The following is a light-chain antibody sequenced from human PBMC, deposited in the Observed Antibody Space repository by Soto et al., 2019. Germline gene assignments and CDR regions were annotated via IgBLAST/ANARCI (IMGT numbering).Light chain of an antibody. CDR2: EVT. Sequence: QSVLTQPASVSGSPGQSITISCTGTSSDVGGYNYVSWYQQHPGKAPKLMIYEVTNRPSGVSNRFSASKSGNTASLTISGLQAEDEADYYCSSYTSISTLVVFGGGTKVTVL. J-gene: IGLJ2*01. V-gene: IGLV2-14*01. CDR3: SSYTSISTLVV. CDR1: SSDVGGYNY.